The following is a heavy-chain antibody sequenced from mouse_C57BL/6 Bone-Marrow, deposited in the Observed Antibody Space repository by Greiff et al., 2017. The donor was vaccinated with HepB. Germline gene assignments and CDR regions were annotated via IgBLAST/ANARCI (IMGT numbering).Heavy chain of an antibody. D-gene: IGHD4-1*02. CDR3: TPTGTSWYFDV. CDR2: IDPENGDT. Sequence: DVQLQESGAELVRPGASVKLSCTASGFNIKDDYMHWVKQRPEQGLEWIGWIDPENGDTEYASKFQGKATITADTSSNTAYLQLSSLTSEDTAVYYCTPTGTSWYFDVWGTGTTVTVSS. J-gene: IGHJ1*03. CDR1: GFNIKDDY. V-gene: IGHV14-4*01.